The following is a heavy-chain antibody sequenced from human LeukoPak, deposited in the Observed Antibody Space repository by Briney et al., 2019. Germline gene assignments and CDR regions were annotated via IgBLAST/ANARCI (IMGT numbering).Heavy chain of an antibody. Sequence: PGGSLRLSCAASGFTFSNFAMTLVRQAPGKGLEWVSSIVGSSSTYYADSLKGRFTISRDNAKNSLYLQMNSLRAEDTAVYYCARIGAGSSRDYWGQGTLVTVSS. V-gene: IGHV3-21*01. J-gene: IGHJ4*02. D-gene: IGHD6-13*01. CDR3: ARIGAGSSRDY. CDR2: IVGSSST. CDR1: GFTFSNFA.